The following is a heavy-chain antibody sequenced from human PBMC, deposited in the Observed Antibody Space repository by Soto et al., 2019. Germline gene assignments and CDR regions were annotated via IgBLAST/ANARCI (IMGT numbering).Heavy chain of an antibody. CDR1: GFILSDCA. CDR2: ISSSSSVI. V-gene: IGHV3-21*05. J-gene: IGHJ6*02. CDR3: ARATHYYYGMDV. Sequence: GGSLRLSCATSGFILSDCAMNWVRQAPGKGLEWVSYISSSSSVIDYADSVKGRFTISRDNAKNSLYLQMNSLRAEDTAVYYCARATHYYYGMDVWGQGTTVTVSS.